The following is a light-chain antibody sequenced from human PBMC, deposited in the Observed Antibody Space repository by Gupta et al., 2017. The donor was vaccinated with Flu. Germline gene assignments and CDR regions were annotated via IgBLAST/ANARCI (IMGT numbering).Light chain of an antibody. V-gene: IGLV2-8*01. CDR3: SSYASTNNLV. Sequence: QSALTQPPTASGSLGQSVTISCTGSSSYVGGYSFVSWYPQHAGKAPKLMIYDVSKRPAVVPGRFSGSGSGNTASLTVSGLQAEDEADYYCSSYASTNNLVFGGGTRLTVL. CDR2: DVS. CDR1: SSYVGGYSF. J-gene: IGLJ2*01.